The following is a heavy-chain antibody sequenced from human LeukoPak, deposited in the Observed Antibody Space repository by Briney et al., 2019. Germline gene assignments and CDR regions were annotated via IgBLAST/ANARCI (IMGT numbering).Heavy chain of an antibody. CDR3: AKFDGPKVPY. CDR1: GFTFSSYS. J-gene: IGHJ4*02. V-gene: IGHV3-21*04. Sequence: GGTLRLSCAASGFTFSSYSMNWVRRAPGKGLEWVSSISSSSSYIYYADSVKGRFTISRDNAKNSLYLQMNSLRAEDTAVYYCAKFDGPKVPYWGQGTLVTVSS. CDR2: ISSSSSYI. D-gene: IGHD2-8*01.